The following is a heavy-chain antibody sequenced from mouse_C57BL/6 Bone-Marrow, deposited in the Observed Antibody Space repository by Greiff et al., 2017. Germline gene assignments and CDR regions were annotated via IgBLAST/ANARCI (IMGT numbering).Heavy chain of an antibody. V-gene: IGHV1-55*01. CDR3: ARSGPLGRSFDY. D-gene: IGHD4-1*01. J-gene: IGHJ2*01. Sequence: VQLQQPGAELVKPGASVKMSCKASGYTFTSYWITWVKQRPGQGLEWIGDIYPTSGRTNYNEKLKSKAILTVDPSTTTAYMQLRSLTSEDSAVFYWARSGPLGRSFDYWGQGTTLTVSS. CDR2: IYPTSGRT. CDR1: GYTFTSYW.